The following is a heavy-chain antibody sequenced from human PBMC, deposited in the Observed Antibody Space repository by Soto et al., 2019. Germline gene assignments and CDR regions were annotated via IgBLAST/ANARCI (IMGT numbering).Heavy chain of an antibody. V-gene: IGHV1-3*05. D-gene: IGHD3-16*02. J-gene: IGHJ4*02. CDR1: GYTFTGYA. CDR3: ARSAISPYGGLIGPFDY. CDR2: INAGNGNT. Sequence: QVQLVQSGAEEKKPGASVKVSCRASGYTFTGYAMHWVRQAPGQRLEWMGWINAGNGNTKFSQKFQGRVTITRDTSPSTVYMELSSLRSEDTAVYYCARSAISPYGGLIGPFDYWGQGNLVTVSP.